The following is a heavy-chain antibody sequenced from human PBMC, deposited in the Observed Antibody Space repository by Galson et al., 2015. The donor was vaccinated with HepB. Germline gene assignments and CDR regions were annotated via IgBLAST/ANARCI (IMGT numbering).Heavy chain of an antibody. Sequence: TLSLTCAVSGGSISSSNWWSWVRQPPGKGLEWIGEIYHSGSTNYNPSLKSRVTISVDKSKNQFSLKLSSVTAADTAVYYCARDLGDTAMVTTGTTGFDPWGQGTLVTVSS. CDR2: IYHSGST. CDR3: ARDLGDTAMVTTGTTGFDP. CDR1: GGSISSSNW. D-gene: IGHD5-18*01. V-gene: IGHV4-4*02. J-gene: IGHJ5*02.